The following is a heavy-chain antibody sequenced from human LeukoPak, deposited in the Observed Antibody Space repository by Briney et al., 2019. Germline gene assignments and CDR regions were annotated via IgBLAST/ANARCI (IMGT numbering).Heavy chain of an antibody. CDR3: AREPYRGGFDY. D-gene: IGHD3-10*01. CDR1: GFTFSSYG. CDR2: IRYDGSSK. V-gene: IGHV3-33*01. Sequence: GRSLRLSCAASGFTFSSYGMHWVRQAPGKGLEWVSVIRYDGSSKYYADSVKGRFTIPRDNSKNTLYLQMNSLRAEDTAVDYCAREPYRGGFDYWGQGTLVTVSS. J-gene: IGHJ4*02.